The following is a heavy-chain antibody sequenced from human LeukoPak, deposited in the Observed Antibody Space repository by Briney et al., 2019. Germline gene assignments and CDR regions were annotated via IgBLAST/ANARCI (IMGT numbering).Heavy chain of an antibody. CDR2: ISYSGGP. J-gene: IGHJ6*03. Sequence: SETLSLTCTVSGDSISSYHWSWIRQPPGKGLEWIGYISYSGGPNYNPSLKSRVTISVDTSKNQFSLKLSSVTAADTAVYYCARARYYYYYYMDVWGKGTTVTISS. CDR1: GDSISSYH. V-gene: IGHV4-59*01. CDR3: ARARYYYYYYMDV.